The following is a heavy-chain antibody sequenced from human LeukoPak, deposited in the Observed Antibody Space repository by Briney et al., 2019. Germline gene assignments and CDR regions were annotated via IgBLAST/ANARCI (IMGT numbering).Heavy chain of an antibody. D-gene: IGHD3-9*01. CDR2: IYNADST. CDR1: GFTVSSNY. Sequence: GGSLILSCAASGFTVSSNYMIWVRQAPGKGLEWVSVIYNADSTYYADSVKGRFTISRDNSKNTLCLQMNSLRAEDTAVYYCAKGSIDWYYFDYWGQGTLVTVSS. V-gene: IGHV3-53*01. J-gene: IGHJ4*02. CDR3: AKGSIDWYYFDY.